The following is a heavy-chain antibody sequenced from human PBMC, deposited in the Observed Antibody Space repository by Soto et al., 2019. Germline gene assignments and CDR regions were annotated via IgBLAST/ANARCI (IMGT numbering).Heavy chain of an antibody. V-gene: IGHV4-30-4*01. J-gene: IGHJ6*02. Sequence: QVQLQESGPGLVKPSQTLSLTCTVSGGSISSGDYYWSWIRQPPGKGLEWIGSIYYSVSTYYNPSLKSRVTISVDTSKNQFSLKLSSVTAADTAVYYCASSYDSSGYYTYYYYGMDVWGQGTTVTVSS. CDR3: ASSYDSSGYYTYYYYGMDV. CDR2: IYYSVST. CDR1: GGSISSGDYY. D-gene: IGHD3-22*01.